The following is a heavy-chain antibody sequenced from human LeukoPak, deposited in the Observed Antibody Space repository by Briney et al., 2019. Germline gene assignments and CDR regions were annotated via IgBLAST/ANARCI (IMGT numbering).Heavy chain of an antibody. CDR2: IYSGGST. Sequence: GGSLRLSRAASGFTVSSNYMSWVRQAPGKGLEWVSVIYSGGSTYYADSVKGRFTISRDNSKNTLYLQMNSLRAEDTAVYYCARGYCSGGSCYYDYWGQGTLVTVSS. D-gene: IGHD2-15*01. J-gene: IGHJ4*02. CDR1: GFTVSSNY. CDR3: ARGYCSGGSCYYDY. V-gene: IGHV3-66*01.